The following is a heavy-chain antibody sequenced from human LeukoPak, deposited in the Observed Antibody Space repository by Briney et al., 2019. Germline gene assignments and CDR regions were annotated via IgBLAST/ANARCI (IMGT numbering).Heavy chain of an antibody. CDR2: IYPGDSDT. D-gene: IGHD1-26*01. CDR1: GYSFTSHW. CDR3: ARHLSNIVRTYHFDY. Sequence: RGESLKISCKGSGYSFTSHWIGWVRQMPGKGLEWMGIIYPGDSDTRYSPSFQGQVTMSADKSINTAYLQWSSLKASDTATYYCARHLSNIVRTYHFDYWGQGTLDTVSS. V-gene: IGHV5-51*01. J-gene: IGHJ4*02.